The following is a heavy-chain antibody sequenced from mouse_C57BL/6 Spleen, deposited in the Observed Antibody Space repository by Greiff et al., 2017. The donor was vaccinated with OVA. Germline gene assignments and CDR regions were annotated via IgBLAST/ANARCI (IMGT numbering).Heavy chain of an antibody. CDR3: TTGGGDYEGYYYAMDY. J-gene: IGHJ4*01. CDR2: IDPENGDP. D-gene: IGHD2-13*01. Sequence: VQLQQSGAELVRPGASVKLSCTASGFNIKDDYMHWVKQRPEQGLEWIGWIDPENGDPEYASKFQGKAPITADTSSNTAYLQLRSLTSEDTAVYYCTTGGGDYEGYYYAMDYWGQGTSVTVSS. CDR1: GFNIKDDY. V-gene: IGHV14-4*01.